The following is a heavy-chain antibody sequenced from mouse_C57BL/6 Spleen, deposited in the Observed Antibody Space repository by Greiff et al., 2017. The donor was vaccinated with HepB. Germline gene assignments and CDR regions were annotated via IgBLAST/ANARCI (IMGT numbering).Heavy chain of an antibody. D-gene: IGHD4-1*01. CDR3: ARLTGTRYFDY. Sequence: DVKLVESGGDLVKPGGSLKLSCAASGFTFSSYGMSWVRQTPDKRLEWVATISSGGSYTYSPDSVKGRFTISRDNAKNTLYLQMSSLKSEDTAMYYCARLTGTRYFDYRGQGTTLTVS. CDR1: GFTFSSYG. J-gene: IGHJ2*01. CDR2: ISSGGSYT. V-gene: IGHV5-6*02.